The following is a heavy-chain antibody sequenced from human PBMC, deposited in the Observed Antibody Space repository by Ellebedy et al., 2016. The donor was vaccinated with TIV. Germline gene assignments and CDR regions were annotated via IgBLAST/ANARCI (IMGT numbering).Heavy chain of an antibody. CDR2: ISNASRSV. V-gene: IGHV3-48*01. CDR3: TRDETYCDGDCGNYPYQGMNV. CDR1: GFMFHAYS. J-gene: IGHJ6*02. Sequence: GGSLRLSCAASGFMFHAYSMNWVRQAPGKGLEWVASISNASRSVNYADSVKGRLTISRDTAKNSVYLQMNSLRVDDTAFYYCTRDETYCDGDCGNYPYQGMNVWGLGTTVTVSS. D-gene: IGHD2-21*02.